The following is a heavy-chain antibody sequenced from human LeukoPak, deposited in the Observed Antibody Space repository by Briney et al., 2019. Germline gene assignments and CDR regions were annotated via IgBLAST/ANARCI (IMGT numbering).Heavy chain of an antibody. CDR1: GFTFSSYG. V-gene: IGHV3-33*01. Sequence: GGSLRLSCAASGFTFSSYGMHWVRQAPGKGLEWVAVIWYDGSNKYYADSVKGRFTISRDNSKNTLYLQMNSLRAEDTAVYYCAREAYGDYYFDYWGQGTLVTVSS. J-gene: IGHJ4*02. D-gene: IGHD4-17*01. CDR3: AREAYGDYYFDY. CDR2: IWYDGSNK.